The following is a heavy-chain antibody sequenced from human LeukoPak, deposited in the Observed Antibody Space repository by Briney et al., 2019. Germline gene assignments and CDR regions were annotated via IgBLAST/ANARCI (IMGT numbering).Heavy chain of an antibody. Sequence: GESLKISCKGSGDTFTSYWIVWVRQMPGKGLEWMGIIYPGDSDTRYNPSFQGQVTISADKSISSAYLQWNSLKASDTAMYYCARLRDNWEDYWGQGTLVTVSS. V-gene: IGHV5-51*01. D-gene: IGHD1-20*01. CDR3: ARLRDNWEDY. CDR1: GDTFTSYW. CDR2: IYPGDSDT. J-gene: IGHJ4*02.